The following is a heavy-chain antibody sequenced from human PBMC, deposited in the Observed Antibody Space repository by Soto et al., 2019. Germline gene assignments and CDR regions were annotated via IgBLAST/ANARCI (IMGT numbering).Heavy chain of an antibody. Sequence: EVQLLESGGGLVQPGGSLRLSCAASRVTFSTYAMSWVRQAPGKGLEWVSAISRSGGSTYYADSVKGRFTVSRDNPENMLYLQMNSLRAEDTAVYFCAKGSASTYYFDSWGQGTLVTVSS. CDR2: ISRSGGST. CDR3: AKGSASTYYFDS. CDR1: RVTFSTYA. V-gene: IGHV3-23*01. J-gene: IGHJ4*02. D-gene: IGHD6-19*01.